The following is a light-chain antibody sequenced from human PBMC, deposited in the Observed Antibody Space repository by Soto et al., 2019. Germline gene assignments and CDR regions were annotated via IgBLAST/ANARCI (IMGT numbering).Light chain of an antibody. J-gene: IGKJ4*01. CDR2: GAS. V-gene: IGKV3-20*01. CDR3: QQYGSSPRVT. Sequence: EIVLTQSPATLSLSPGERATLSCSASQSVSSSYLAWYQQNPGQAPRLLIYGASSRATGIPDRFSGSGSGTDFTLTISRLEPEDFAVYYCQQYGSSPRVTFGGGTKVEIK. CDR1: QSVSSSY.